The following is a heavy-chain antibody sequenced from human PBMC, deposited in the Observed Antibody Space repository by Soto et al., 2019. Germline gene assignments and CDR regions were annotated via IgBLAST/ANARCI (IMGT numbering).Heavy chain of an antibody. V-gene: IGHV1-18*01. D-gene: IGHD4-17*01. CDR3: ARLDYGDYTFYPFDI. CDR2: ISAYNGNT. CDR1: GYTFTSYG. J-gene: IGHJ3*02. Sequence: QVPLVQSGAEVKKPGASVKVSCKASGYTFTSYGISWVRQAPGQGLEWMGWISAYNGNTNYAQKLQGRVTMTTDTSTSTAYMELRSLRSDDTAVYYCARLDYGDYTFYPFDIWGQGTMVTVSS.